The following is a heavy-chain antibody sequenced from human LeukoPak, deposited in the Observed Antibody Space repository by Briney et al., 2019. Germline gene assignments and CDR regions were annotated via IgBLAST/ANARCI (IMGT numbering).Heavy chain of an antibody. CDR1: GGSFSGYY. CDR2: INHSGST. V-gene: IGHV4-34*01. J-gene: IGHJ5*02. D-gene: IGHD6-19*01. CDR3: ARAKWLVRNWFDP. Sequence: ETLSLTCAVYGGSFSGYYWSWIRQPPGKGLEWIGEINHSGSTNYNPSLKSRVTISVDTSKNQFSLKLSSVTAADTAVYYCARAKWLVRNWFDPWGQGTLVTVSS.